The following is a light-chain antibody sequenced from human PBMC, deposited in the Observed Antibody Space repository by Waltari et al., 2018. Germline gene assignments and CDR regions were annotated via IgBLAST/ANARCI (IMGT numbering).Light chain of an antibody. V-gene: IGKV3-20*01. CDR3: LHYGRSKT. CDR1: QSVASSY. CDR2: GVS. J-gene: IGKJ2*01. Sequence: DIMLTQSPGTLSLSPGERATLSCRTSQSVASSYLSWYQQKPGQAPRLLIYGVSNRASGIPDRFSGSGSGTDFSLTINGLEPEDFAVYYCLHYGRSKTFGQGTRLEIK.